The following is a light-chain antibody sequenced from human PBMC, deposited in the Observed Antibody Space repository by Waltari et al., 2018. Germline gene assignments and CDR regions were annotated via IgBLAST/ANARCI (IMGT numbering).Light chain of an antibody. CDR1: NSIIGSNY. CDR2: RNH. J-gene: IGLJ3*02. V-gene: IGLV1-47*01. CDR3: AAWDDSLSVWV. Sequence: QSVLTQSPSPSGAPGQSVTISCFGSNSIIGSNYAYWYQQLPGTAPKVLIYRNHQRPPWVPERFSGSKSDTSASLAISGLRSEDEADYYCAAWDDSLSVWVFGERTKLTVL.